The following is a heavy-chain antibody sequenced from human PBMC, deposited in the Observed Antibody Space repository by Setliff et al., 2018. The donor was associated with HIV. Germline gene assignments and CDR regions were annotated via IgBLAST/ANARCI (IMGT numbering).Heavy chain of an antibody. Sequence: PSETLSLTCTVSGGSMNNYYWNWIRQTPGKGLEWIGYIYENAYAHYTVSLRSRVTVSMDTSKNQFSLTLRSVTAADRAVYYCARFDDNGYWVDLWGQGTLVTVSS. J-gene: IGHJ4*02. CDR2: IYENAYA. CDR3: ARFDDNGYWVDL. V-gene: IGHV4-59*01. CDR1: GGSMNNYY. D-gene: IGHD3-22*01.